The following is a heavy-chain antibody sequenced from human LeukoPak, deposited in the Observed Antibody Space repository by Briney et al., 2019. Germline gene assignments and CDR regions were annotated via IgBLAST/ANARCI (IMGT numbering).Heavy chain of an antibody. V-gene: IGHV1-69*13. CDR3: ARAGGYSYGYKDDYYYGMDV. CDR2: IIPIFGTA. D-gene: IGHD5-18*01. Sequence: SVKVSCKASGGTFSSYAISWVRQAPGQGLEWMGGIIPIFGTANYAQKFQGRVTITADESTSTAYMELSSLRSEDTAVYYCARAGGYSYGYKDDYYYGMDVWGQGTTVTVSS. CDR1: GGTFSSYA. J-gene: IGHJ6*01.